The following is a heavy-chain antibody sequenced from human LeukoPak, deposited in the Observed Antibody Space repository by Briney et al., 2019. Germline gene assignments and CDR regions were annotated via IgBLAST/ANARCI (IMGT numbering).Heavy chain of an antibody. CDR1: GASMSNSF. CDR3: ARAPAGCGGTCSFDY. Sequence: PSETLSLTCTVSGASMSNSFWSWIRQPAGKGLEWIGRIYSSGRTNYNPSLKSRVTLSIDTSNNQFSLKLTSVTAADTASYYCARAPAGCGGTCSFDYWGQGTLVIVSS. V-gene: IGHV4-4*07. D-gene: IGHD2-15*01. CDR2: IYSSGRT. J-gene: IGHJ4*02.